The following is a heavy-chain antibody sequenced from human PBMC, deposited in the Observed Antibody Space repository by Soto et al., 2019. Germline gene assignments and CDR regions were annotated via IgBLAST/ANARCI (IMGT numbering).Heavy chain of an antibody. D-gene: IGHD6-13*01. V-gene: IGHV1-69*13. CDR1: GGTFSSYA. CDR3: ARDRIAAAGPYFDY. CDR2: IIPIFGTA. J-gene: IGHJ4*02. Sequence: SVKVTCKASGGTFSSYAISWVRQAPGQGLEWMGGIIPIFGTANYAQKFQGRVTITADESTSTAYMELGSLRSEDTAVYYCARDRIAAAGPYFDYWGQGTLVTVYS.